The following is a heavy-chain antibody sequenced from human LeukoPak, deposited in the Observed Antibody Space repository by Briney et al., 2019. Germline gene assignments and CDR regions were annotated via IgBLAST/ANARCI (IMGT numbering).Heavy chain of an antibody. V-gene: IGHV3-73*01. Sequence: PGGSLRLSCAASGFTFSGSAMHWIRQASGKGLEWVGGIRSKANSYATAYAASVKGRFTISRDDSKNTAYLQMNSLKTEDTAVYYCTRHVMGVGATDYFDYWGQGTLVTVSS. CDR1: GFTFSGSA. D-gene: IGHD1-26*01. J-gene: IGHJ4*02. CDR3: TRHVMGVGATDYFDY. CDR2: IRSKANSYAT.